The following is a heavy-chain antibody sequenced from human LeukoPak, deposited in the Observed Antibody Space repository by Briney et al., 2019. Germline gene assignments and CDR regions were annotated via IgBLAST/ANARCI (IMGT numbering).Heavy chain of an antibody. J-gene: IGHJ4*02. V-gene: IGHV1-69*04. CDR2: IIPILGIA. D-gene: IGHD5-24*01. CDR1: GGTFSSYT. CDR3: ARDGGYNENYFDY. Sequence: GSSVKVSCKASGGTFSSYTISWVRQAPGRGLEWMGRIIPILGIANYAQKFQGRVTITADKSTSTAYMELSSLRSEDTAVYYCARDGGYNENYFDYWGQGTLVTVSS.